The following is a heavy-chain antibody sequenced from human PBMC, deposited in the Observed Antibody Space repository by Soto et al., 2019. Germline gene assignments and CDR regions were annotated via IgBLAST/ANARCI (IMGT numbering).Heavy chain of an antibody. CDR2: INAGNGNT. Sequence: QVQLVQSGAEVKKPGASVKVSCKASGYTFTSYAMHWVRQAPGQRLEWMGWINAGNGNTKYSQKFQGRVTITRDTSASTAYLELSSLRYEDTAVYYCAREEEEQLFIYYYYGMDVWGQGTTVTVSS. CDR1: GYTFTSYA. D-gene: IGHD6-6*01. V-gene: IGHV1-3*01. CDR3: AREEEEQLFIYYYYGMDV. J-gene: IGHJ6*02.